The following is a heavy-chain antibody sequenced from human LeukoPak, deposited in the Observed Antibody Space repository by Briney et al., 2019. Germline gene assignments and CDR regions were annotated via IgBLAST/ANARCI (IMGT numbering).Heavy chain of an antibody. CDR1: GGSISSYY. J-gene: IGHJ4*02. Sequence: SETLSLTCTVSGGSISSYYWSWIRQPPGKGLEWIGYIYYSGSTNYNPSLKSRVTISVDTSKNQFSLKLSSVTAADTAVYYCARAHGVYGDFYFDYWGQGTLVTVSS. D-gene: IGHD4-17*01. CDR3: ARAHGVYGDFYFDY. V-gene: IGHV4-59*01. CDR2: IYYSGST.